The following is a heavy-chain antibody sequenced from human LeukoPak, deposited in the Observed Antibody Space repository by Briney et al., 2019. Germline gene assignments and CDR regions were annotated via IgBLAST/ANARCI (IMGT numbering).Heavy chain of an antibody. V-gene: IGHV1-2*02. CDR3: ARDLLVVVSATYWFDP. J-gene: IGHJ5*02. Sequence: ASVRVSCKTSGYNFIDYYMHWVRQAPGQGLEWMGWINPKSGATKYAQKFRGRVTMTGNTSTRTVYMELSSLTSDDTAVYYCARDLLVVVSATYWFDPWGQGTLVTVSS. CDR2: INPKSGAT. D-gene: IGHD2-15*01. CDR1: GYNFIDYY.